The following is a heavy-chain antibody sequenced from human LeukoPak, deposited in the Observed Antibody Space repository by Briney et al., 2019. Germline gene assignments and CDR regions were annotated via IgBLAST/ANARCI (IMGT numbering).Heavy chain of an antibody. Sequence: GGSLRLSCAASGFTFNTLNMNWVRQAPGKGLEWVSSITSGGDYIYYADSVKGRFTTSRDNAKNSLSLQLNSLRVEDTAVYYCARGHYDVLAASYKWTPDYWGQGTLVTVSS. CDR2: ITSGGDYI. CDR1: GFTFNTLN. V-gene: IGHV3-21*01. J-gene: IGHJ4*02. D-gene: IGHD3-9*01. CDR3: ARGHYDVLAASYKWTPDY.